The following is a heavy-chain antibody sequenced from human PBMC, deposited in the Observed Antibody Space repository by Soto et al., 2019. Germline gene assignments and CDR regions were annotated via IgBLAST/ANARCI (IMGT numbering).Heavy chain of an antibody. CDR3: ARVAYSSSPLPFDP. J-gene: IGHJ5*02. D-gene: IGHD6-6*01. CDR1: GFTFSSYS. CDR2: ISSSSSYI. Sequence: GESLKISCAASGFTFSSYSMNWVRQAPGKGLEWVSSISSSSSYIYYADSVKGRFTISRDNAKNSLYLQMNSLRAEDTAVYYCARVAYSSSPLPFDPWGQGTLVTVSA. V-gene: IGHV3-21*01.